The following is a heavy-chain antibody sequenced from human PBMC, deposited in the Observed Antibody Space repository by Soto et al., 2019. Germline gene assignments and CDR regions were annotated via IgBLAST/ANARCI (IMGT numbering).Heavy chain of an antibody. V-gene: IGHV4-59*01. Sequence: QVQLQESGPGLVKPSETLSLTCTVSGGSISSYYWSWIRQPPGKGLEWIGYIFYSGSTNYNPSLMIRVTISVDTSKNQFSLRLSSVTAADTAVYYCARDGYYYDSSGYQRVYYFDYWGQGTLVTVSS. J-gene: IGHJ4*02. CDR3: ARDGYYYDSSGYQRVYYFDY. CDR2: IFYSGST. CDR1: GGSISSYY. D-gene: IGHD3-22*01.